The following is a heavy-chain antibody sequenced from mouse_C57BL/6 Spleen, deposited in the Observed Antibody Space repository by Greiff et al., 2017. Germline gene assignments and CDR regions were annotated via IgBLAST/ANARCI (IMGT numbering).Heavy chain of an antibody. J-gene: IGHJ4*01. CDR2: INPSTGGT. V-gene: IGHV1-42*01. D-gene: IGHD1-1*01. CDR1: GYSFTGYY. Sequence: VQLQQSGPELVKPGASVKISCKASGYSFTGYYMNWVKQSPEKSLEWIGEINPSTGGTTYNQKFKAKATLTVDKSSSTAYMQLKSLTSDDSAVYYCARIYGSSPYYAMDYWGQGTSVTVDS. CDR3: ARIYGSSPYYAMDY.